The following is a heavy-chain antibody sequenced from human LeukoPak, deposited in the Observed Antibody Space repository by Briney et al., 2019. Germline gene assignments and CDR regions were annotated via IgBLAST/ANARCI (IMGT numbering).Heavy chain of an antibody. CDR3: ASTDYYDSSGYDFQH. Sequence: GGSLRLSCAASGFTVSSNYMSWVRQAPGKGLEWVSVIYSGGSTYYADSVKGRFTISRDNSKNTLYLQMNSLRAEDTAVYYCASTDYYDSSGYDFQHWGQGTLVTVSS. J-gene: IGHJ1*01. CDR1: GFTVSSNY. V-gene: IGHV3-66*01. CDR2: IYSGGST. D-gene: IGHD3-22*01.